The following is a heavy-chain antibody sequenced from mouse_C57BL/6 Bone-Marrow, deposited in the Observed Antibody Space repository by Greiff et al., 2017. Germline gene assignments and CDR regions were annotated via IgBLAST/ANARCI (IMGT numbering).Heavy chain of an antibody. CDR3: AREGTTVVAHYFDY. V-gene: IGHV1-81*01. Sequence: QVQLQQSGAELARPGASVKLSCKASGYTFTSYGISWVKQRTGQGLEWIGEIYPRSGNTYYNEKFKGKATLTADKSSSTAYMELRSLTSEDSAVYFCAREGTTVVAHYFDYWGQGTTLTVSS. J-gene: IGHJ2*01. CDR1: GYTFTSYG. CDR2: IYPRSGNT. D-gene: IGHD1-1*01.